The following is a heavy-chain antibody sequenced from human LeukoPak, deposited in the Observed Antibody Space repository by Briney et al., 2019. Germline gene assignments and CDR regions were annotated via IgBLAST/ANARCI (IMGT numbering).Heavy chain of an antibody. CDR3: ARSSGSYYNPFDY. V-gene: IGHV4-30-2*01. D-gene: IGHD3-10*01. Sequence: PSRTLSLTCAVSGGSISSGGYSWSWIRQPPGKGLEWIGYIYHSGSTYYNPSLKSRVTISVDRSKNQFSLKLSSVTAADTAVYYCARSSGSYYNPFDYWGQGTLVTVSS. J-gene: IGHJ4*02. CDR1: GGSISSGGYS. CDR2: IYHSGST.